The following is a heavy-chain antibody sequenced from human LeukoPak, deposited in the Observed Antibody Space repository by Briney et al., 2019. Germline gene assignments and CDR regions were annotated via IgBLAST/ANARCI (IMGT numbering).Heavy chain of an antibody. CDR1: GYTFTGYY. V-gene: IGHV1-2*06. Sequence: GASVKVSCKASGYTFTGYYMNWVRQAPGQGLEWMGRINSNTGGTNYAQKFQGRVTMTRDTSISTAYMELSRLRSDDTAVHYCARNAREGYGDYSYFDPWGQGTLVSVSS. J-gene: IGHJ5*02. D-gene: IGHD4-17*01. CDR2: INSNTGGT. CDR3: ARNAREGYGDYSYFDP.